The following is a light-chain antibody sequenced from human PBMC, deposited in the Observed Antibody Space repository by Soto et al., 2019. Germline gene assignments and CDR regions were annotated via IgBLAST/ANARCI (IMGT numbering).Light chain of an antibody. J-gene: IGLJ2*01. CDR2: EVS. CDR1: SSDVGGYNY. V-gene: IGLV2-8*01. CDR3: SSYAGSNNPVI. Sequence: QSVLTQPPSASGSPGQSVTISCTGTSSDVGGYNYVSWYQQHPGKAPKFVIFEVSRRPSGVPDRFSGSKSGNTASLTVSGLQADDEADYYCSSYAGSNNPVIFGGGTKVTVL.